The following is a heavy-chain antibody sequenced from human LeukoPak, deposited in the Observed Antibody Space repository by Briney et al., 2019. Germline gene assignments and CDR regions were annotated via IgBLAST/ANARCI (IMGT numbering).Heavy chain of an antibody. D-gene: IGHD6-13*01. Sequence: GGSLRLSCAASGFTFDDYAMHWVRQAPGKGLEWVSGISWNSGSIGYADSVKGRFTISRDNAKNSLYLQMNSLRAEGTALYYCAKDIFTGIAAAGAIDYWGQGTLVTVSS. CDR2: ISWNSGSI. V-gene: IGHV3-9*01. CDR3: AKDIFTGIAAAGAIDY. J-gene: IGHJ4*02. CDR1: GFTFDDYA.